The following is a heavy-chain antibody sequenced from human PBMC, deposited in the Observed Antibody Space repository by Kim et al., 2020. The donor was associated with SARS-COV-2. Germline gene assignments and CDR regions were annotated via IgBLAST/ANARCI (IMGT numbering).Heavy chain of an antibody. CDR2: IYHSAST. Sequence: SETLSLTCLVSGGSISSDKYYWSWVRQPPGKGLEWLGHIYHSASTRYNPSLKSRVTISVDSAKNQFSLKVRSVTAADTAVYYCARDRQDDYYFHFGMDVWGQGTTVIVSS. V-gene: IGHV4-30-4*01. CDR1: GGSISSDKYY. CDR3: ARDRQDDYYFHFGMDV. J-gene: IGHJ6*02.